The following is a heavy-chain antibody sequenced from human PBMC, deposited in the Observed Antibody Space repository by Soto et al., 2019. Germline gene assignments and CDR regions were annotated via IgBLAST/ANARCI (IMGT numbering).Heavy chain of an antibody. CDR3: ARASRGYSYGYALDY. J-gene: IGHJ4*02. CDR1: GFTFSSYS. Sequence: EVQLVESGGGLVQPGGSLRLSCAASGFTFSSYSMNWVRQAPGKGLEWVSYISTSSNTIYYADSVKGRFTISRDSANNSLYLQMSSLTDEDTAVYYCARASRGYSYGYALDYWGQGTLVTVSS. D-gene: IGHD5-18*01. V-gene: IGHV3-48*02. CDR2: ISTSSNTI.